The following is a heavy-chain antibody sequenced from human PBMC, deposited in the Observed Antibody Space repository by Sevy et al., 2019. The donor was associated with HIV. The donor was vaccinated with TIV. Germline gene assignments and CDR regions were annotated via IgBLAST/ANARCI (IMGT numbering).Heavy chain of an antibody. CDR1: GFVFRDYG. Sequence: GGSLRLSCVASGFVFRDYGMHWVRQAPGKGLEWVAVISYGGNHRYYADSVRDRFTISRDNFKNTVFLEMNSLTVEDTAVYYCAKDSHPDTPATGNNWFDSWGQGSRVTVSS. CDR2: ISYGGNHR. CDR3: AKDSHPDTPATGNNWFDS. D-gene: IGHD1-1*01. J-gene: IGHJ5*01. V-gene: IGHV3-30*18.